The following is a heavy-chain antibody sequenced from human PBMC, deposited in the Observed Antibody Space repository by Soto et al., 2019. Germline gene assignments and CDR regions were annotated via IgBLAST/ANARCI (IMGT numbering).Heavy chain of an antibody. J-gene: IGHJ5*02. D-gene: IGHD3-3*01. V-gene: IGHV4-61*01. Sequence: LDTLSLTCTVSGGSVSSGSYYWSWIRQPPGKGLEWIGYIYYSGCTNYNHSLKSRVTISEDTSKNQFSVKLSSVTAADTAVYYCARAQGDLDDDFNYWIANWFDPSGKGTLVTV. CDR3: ARAQGDLDDDFNYWIANWFDP. CDR2: IYYSGCT. CDR1: GGSVSSGSYY.